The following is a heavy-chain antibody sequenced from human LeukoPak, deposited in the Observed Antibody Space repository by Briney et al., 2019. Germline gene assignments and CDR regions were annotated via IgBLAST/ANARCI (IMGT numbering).Heavy chain of an antibody. CDR2: IKQDGSER. CDR1: GFTFSNYW. CDR3: ARGITMAN. V-gene: IGHV3-7*04. Sequence: GGSLRLSCAASGFTFSNYWMTWVRQAPGKGLEWVANIKQDGSERDCVDSVKGRFTISRDDAKNSLYLQMNSLRAEDTAVYYCARGITMANWGQGTLVTVSS. J-gene: IGHJ4*02. D-gene: IGHD3-10*01.